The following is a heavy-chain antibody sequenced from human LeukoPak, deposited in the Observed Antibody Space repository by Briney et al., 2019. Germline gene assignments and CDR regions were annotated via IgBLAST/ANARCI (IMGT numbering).Heavy chain of an antibody. CDR1: GFTFTSSA. J-gene: IGHJ4*02. CDR3: ARAPNYSGSGSFFSDC. CDR2: IVVGSGNT. D-gene: IGHD3-10*01. V-gene: IGHV1-58*01. Sequence: SVKVSCKASGFTFTSSAVQWVRQARGQRLEWIGWIVVGSGNTNYAQKFQERVTMTRDMSTSTAYMELSSLRSEDTAVYYCARAPNYSGSGSFFSDCWGQGTLVIVSS.